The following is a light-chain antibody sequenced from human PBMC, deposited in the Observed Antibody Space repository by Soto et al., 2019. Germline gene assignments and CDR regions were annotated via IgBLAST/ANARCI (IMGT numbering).Light chain of an antibody. V-gene: IGLV2-8*01. CDR2: EVS. CDR3: SSYAGSNEV. Sequence: QSALTQPPSASGSPGQSVTICCTGTSSDVGGYNYVSWYQQHPGKAPKLMIYEVSNRPSGVPDRFSGSKSGNTASLTVSGLQAEDEADYYCSSYAGSNEVFGGGTKLTVL. J-gene: IGLJ2*01. CDR1: SSDVGGYNY.